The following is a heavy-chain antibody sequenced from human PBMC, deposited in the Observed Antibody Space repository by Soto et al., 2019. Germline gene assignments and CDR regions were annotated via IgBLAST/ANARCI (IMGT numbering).Heavy chain of an antibody. CDR3: AKDNQWLVDSRGSYDY. CDR1: GFTFSSYA. CDR2: ISGSGGST. Sequence: EVQLLESGGGLVQPGGSLRLSCAASGFTFSSYATSWVRQAPGKGLEWVSAISGSGGSTYYADSVKGRFTISRDNSKNTLYLQMNSLRAEDTAVYYCAKDNQWLVDSRGSYDYWGQGTLVTVSS. D-gene: IGHD6-19*01. J-gene: IGHJ4*02. V-gene: IGHV3-23*01.